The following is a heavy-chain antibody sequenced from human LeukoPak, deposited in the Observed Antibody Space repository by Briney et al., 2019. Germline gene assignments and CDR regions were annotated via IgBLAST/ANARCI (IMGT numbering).Heavy chain of an antibody. D-gene: IGHD3-10*01. V-gene: IGHV3-21*06. CDR3: ARGRSITILRGVAISDGFDI. CDR1: GFPFSTYG. J-gene: IGHJ3*02. Sequence: GGSLRLSCAASGFPFSTYGMNWVRQAPGKGLEWVSSIATSSDYIYYAGSLKGRFTISRDNAKNSLYLHMNSLRPDDTAVYYCARGRSITILRGVAISDGFDIWGQGTKVTVS. CDR2: IATSSDYI.